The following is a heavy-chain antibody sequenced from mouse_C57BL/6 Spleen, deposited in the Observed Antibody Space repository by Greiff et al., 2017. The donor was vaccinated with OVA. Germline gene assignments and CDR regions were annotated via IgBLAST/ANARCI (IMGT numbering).Heavy chain of an antibody. Sequence: QVQLKESGPELVKPGASVKISCKASGYAFSSSWMNWVKQRPGKGLEWIGRIYPGDGDTNYNGKFKGKATLTADKSSSTAYMQLSSLTSEDSAVYFCARSPHTLYYYGSSSYAMDYWGQGTSVTVSS. D-gene: IGHD1-1*01. CDR1: GYAFSSSW. J-gene: IGHJ4*01. CDR3: ARSPHTLYYYGSSSYAMDY. V-gene: IGHV1-82*01. CDR2: IYPGDGDT.